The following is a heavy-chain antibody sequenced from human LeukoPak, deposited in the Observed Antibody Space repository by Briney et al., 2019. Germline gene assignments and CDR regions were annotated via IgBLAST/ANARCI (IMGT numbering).Heavy chain of an antibody. D-gene: IGHD1-26*01. J-gene: IGHJ4*02. Sequence: GGSLRLSCAASGFTLDNYAMTWVRQAPGKGLEWVSAIRLSDGYTYYADSVQGRFIISRDTSKNTVSLQMNSLTGDDTALYYCARVAGSYSIRPFDFWGQGTVVIVSS. CDR2: IRLSDGYT. CDR1: GFTLDNYA. CDR3: ARVAGSYSIRPFDF. V-gene: IGHV3-23*01.